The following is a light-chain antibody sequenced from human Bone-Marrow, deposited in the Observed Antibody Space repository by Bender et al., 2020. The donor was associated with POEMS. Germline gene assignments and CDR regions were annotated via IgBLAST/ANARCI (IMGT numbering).Light chain of an antibody. V-gene: IGLV1-51*01. CDR1: RSNIGHNY. CDR3: GTWDLSLSAVV. CDR2: DTN. Sequence: QSVLAQPPSVSAAPGQKVTISCSGSRSNIGHNYVSWYQQLPGAAPKLLIYDTNKRPSGIPDRFSASKSDTSATLGITGLQTGDEADYYCGTWDLSLSAVVFGGGTKVTVL. J-gene: IGLJ2*01.